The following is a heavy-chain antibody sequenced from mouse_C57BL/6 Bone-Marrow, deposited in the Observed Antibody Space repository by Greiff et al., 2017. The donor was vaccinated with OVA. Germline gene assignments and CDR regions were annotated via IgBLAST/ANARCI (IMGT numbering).Heavy chain of an antibody. Sequence: QVQLQQPGAELARPGASVKLSCKASGYTFTSYGISWVKQRTGQGLEWIGEIYPRSGNTYYNEKFKGKATLTADKSSSTAYMELRSLTSEDSAVYFCAREGYDGSYYFDYWGQGTTLTVSS. J-gene: IGHJ2*01. CDR1: GYTFTSYG. CDR3: AREGYDGSYYFDY. D-gene: IGHD2-3*01. CDR2: IYPRSGNT. V-gene: IGHV1-81*01.